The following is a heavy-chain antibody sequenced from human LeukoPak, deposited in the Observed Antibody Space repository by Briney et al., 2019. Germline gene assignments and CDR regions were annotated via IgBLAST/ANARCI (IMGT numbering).Heavy chain of an antibody. CDR3: ARGFHVLRYFDWLSHFDY. CDR1: GGSISSSSYY. V-gene: IGHV4-39*07. CDR2: IYYSGST. Sequence: PSETLSLTCTVSGGSISSSSYYWGWIRQPPGKGLEWIGSIYYSGSTYYNPSLKSRVTISVDTSKNQFSLKLSSVTAAVTAVYYCARGFHVLRYFDWLSHFDYWGQGTLVTVSS. D-gene: IGHD3-9*01. J-gene: IGHJ4*02.